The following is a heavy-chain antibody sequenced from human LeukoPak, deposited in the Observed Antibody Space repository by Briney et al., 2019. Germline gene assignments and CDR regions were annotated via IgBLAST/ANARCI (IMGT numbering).Heavy chain of an antibody. CDR2: FDPEDGET. D-gene: IGHD3-22*01. CDR3: ATTYYDSSGYYYAAFDI. CDR1: GYNLTELS. J-gene: IGHJ3*02. V-gene: IGHV1-24*01. Sequence: ASVKVSCKVSGYNLTELSMHWVRQAPGKGLEWMGGFDPEDGETIYAQKFQGRVTMTEDTSTDTAYMELSSLRSEDTAVYYCATTYYDSSGYYYAAFDIWGQGTMVTVSS.